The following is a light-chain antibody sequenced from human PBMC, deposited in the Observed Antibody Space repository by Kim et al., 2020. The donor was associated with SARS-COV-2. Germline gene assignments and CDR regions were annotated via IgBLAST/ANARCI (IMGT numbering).Light chain of an antibody. CDR3: QQFKNYPRT. V-gene: IGKV1D-13*01. Sequence: AIQLTQSPYSLSASVGDRVTITCRASQDITTALAWYQQKPGKTPKLLMYDVSTLESGVPSRFSGSGSGTDFTLTIGSLQPEDFATYYCQQFKNYPRTFGQGTKVE. CDR1: QDITTA. CDR2: DVS. J-gene: IGKJ1*01.